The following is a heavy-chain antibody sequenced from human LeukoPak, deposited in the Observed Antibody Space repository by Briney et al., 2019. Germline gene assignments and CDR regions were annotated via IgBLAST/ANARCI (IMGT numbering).Heavy chain of an antibody. CDR1: GFTFSSYA. D-gene: IGHD6-13*01. J-gene: IGHJ6*02. CDR3: ATPTIIAAANV. V-gene: IGHV3-23*01. CDR2: VSGSDDRT. Sequence: PGGSLRLSCAASGFTFSSYAMSWVRQAPGKGLEWVSAVSGSDDRTYYAGSVKGRFTISRDNSKNTLYLQMNSLRAEDTAVYYCATPTIIAAANVWGQGTTVTVSS.